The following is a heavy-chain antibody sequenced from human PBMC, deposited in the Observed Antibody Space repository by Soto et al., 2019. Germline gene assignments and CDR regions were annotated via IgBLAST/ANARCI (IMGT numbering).Heavy chain of an antibody. V-gene: IGHV3-13*05. J-gene: IGHJ6*02. CDR3: DTGTPRVRDRIYYCRMVF. CDR1: GFTVRNYD. Sequence: EVQLVESGGGLAQPGGSLRLSCAASGFTVRNYDMHWVRQTTGKGLEWVSAIGDFDDRYYADSVKCRFTMSREFTNNSLYPQIDALRAWASAVYDCDTGTPRVRDRIYYCRMVFWGQGTTVSVSS. D-gene: IGHD3-10*01. CDR2: IGDFDDR.